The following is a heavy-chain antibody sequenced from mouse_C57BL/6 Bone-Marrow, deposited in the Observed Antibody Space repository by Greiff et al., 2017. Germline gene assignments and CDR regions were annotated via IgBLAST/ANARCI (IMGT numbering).Heavy chain of an antibody. CDR1: GYTFTSYW. CDR2: IYPGSGST. Sequence: QVQLQQPGAELVKPGASVKMSCKASGYTFTSYWITWVKQRPGQGLEWIGDIYPGSGSTKDNEKFKGKATLTVDTTSSTAYMQLGNLTSEDSAVYYGAGLYYSNYWYFYVWGTGTTVTVSS. CDR3: AGLYYSNYWYFYV. D-gene: IGHD2-5*01. J-gene: IGHJ1*03. V-gene: IGHV1-55*01.